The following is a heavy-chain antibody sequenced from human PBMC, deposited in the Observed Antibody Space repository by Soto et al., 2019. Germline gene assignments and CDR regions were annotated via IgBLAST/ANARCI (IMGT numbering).Heavy chain of an antibody. V-gene: IGHV1-2*02. Sequence: GASVKVSCKASGYTFTGYYMHWVRQAPGQGLEWMGWINPNSGGTNYAQKFQGRVTMTRDTSISTAYMELSRLRSDDTAVYYCARGATIFGVVPYYGMDVWGQGTTVTVS. D-gene: IGHD3-3*01. J-gene: IGHJ6*02. CDR1: GYTFTGYY. CDR2: INPNSGGT. CDR3: ARGATIFGVVPYYGMDV.